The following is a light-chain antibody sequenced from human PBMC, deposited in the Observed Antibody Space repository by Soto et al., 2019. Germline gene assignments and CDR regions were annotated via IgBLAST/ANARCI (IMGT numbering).Light chain of an antibody. CDR1: SSNSGAGYD. CDR3: QSYDSSLSGDVV. Sequence: SVLTQPPSVSGAPGQRVTISCTGSSSNSGAGYDVHWYQQLPGTAPNLLIYGNSNRPSGVPDRFSGSKSGTSASLAITGLQAEDEADYYCQSYDSSLSGDVVFGGGTKVTVL. J-gene: IGLJ2*01. V-gene: IGLV1-40*01. CDR2: GNS.